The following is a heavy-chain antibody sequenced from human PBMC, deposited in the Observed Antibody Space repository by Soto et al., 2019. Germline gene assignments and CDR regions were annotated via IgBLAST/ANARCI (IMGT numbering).Heavy chain of an antibody. J-gene: IGHJ4*02. D-gene: IGHD2-15*01. Sequence: SETLSLTCTVSGGSISSGGYYWSWIRQHPGKVLEWIVYIYYSGSTYYNPSLKSRVTISLDTSNNQFSLKLSSVTAADTSVYYCARGSYWSGGSCYNYWCQGTMVTVSS. CDR1: GGSISSGGYY. CDR3: ARGSYWSGGSCYNY. CDR2: IYYSGST. V-gene: IGHV4-31*03.